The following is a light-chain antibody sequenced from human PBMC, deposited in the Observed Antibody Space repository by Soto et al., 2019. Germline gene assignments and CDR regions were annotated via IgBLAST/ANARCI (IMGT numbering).Light chain of an antibody. V-gene: IGKV3-20*01. CDR3: QQYGRT. J-gene: IGKJ1*01. Sequence: ELVLTQSPGSLSLSPGERATLSCKTSQSDGSNFVAWYQHKPGQAPRLLIYASVQRATGIPDRFSGSASGTDFTLTISRLEPEDFAMYYCQQYGRTFGLGTKVDIK. CDR1: QSDGSNF. CDR2: ASV.